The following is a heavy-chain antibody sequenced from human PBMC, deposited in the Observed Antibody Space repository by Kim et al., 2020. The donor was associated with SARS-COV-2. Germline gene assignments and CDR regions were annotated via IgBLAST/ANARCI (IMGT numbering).Heavy chain of an antibody. Sequence: PPLKSRVTISVDRSKNQFSLKLSSVTAADTAVYYCAREASGSRGYNWFDPWGQGTLVTVSS. CDR3: AREASGSRGYNWFDP. D-gene: IGHD1-26*01. J-gene: IGHJ5*02. V-gene: IGHV4-30-2*01.